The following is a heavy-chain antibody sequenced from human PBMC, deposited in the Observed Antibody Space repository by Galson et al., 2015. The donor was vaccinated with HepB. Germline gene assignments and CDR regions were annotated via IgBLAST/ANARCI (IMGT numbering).Heavy chain of an antibody. Sequence: SLRLSCAASAFTFSNYAMHWVRQAPGKGLEWMALISYDGSNKYYADSVKGRFTISRDNSKNTLYLQMNSLRTEDTAVYYCAKDLRELHYASHIWGQGTMVTVSS. CDR2: ISYDGSNK. CDR3: AKDLRELHYASHI. V-gene: IGHV3-30*18. D-gene: IGHD1-26*01. J-gene: IGHJ3*02. CDR1: AFTFSNYA.